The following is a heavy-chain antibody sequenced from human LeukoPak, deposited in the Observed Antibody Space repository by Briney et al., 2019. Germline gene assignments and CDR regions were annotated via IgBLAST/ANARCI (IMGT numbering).Heavy chain of an antibody. CDR3: ARAHGYGSSGYSEAYFDY. CDR1: GYTFTSYG. V-gene: IGHV1-18*01. CDR2: ISAYNGNT. D-gene: IGHD3-22*01. Sequence: ASVKVSCKASGYTFTSYGISWVRQAPGQGLEWMGWISAYNGNTNYAQKLQSRVTMTTDTSTSTAYMELRSLRSGDTAVYYCARAHGYGSSGYSEAYFDYWGQGTLVTVSS. J-gene: IGHJ4*02.